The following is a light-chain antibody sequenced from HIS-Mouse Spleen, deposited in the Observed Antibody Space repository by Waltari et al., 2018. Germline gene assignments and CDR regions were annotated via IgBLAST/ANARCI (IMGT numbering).Light chain of an antibody. CDR1: SSDVGGYNY. CDR3: SSYAGSNIVV. Sequence: QSALTQPPSASGSPGQSVTISCTGTSSDVGGYNYVSSYQQHPGKAPKLMISEVSKRPSGVPDRFSGSKSGNTASLTVSGLQAEDEADYYCSSYAGSNIVVFGGGTKLTVL. J-gene: IGLJ2*01. CDR2: EVS. V-gene: IGLV2-8*01.